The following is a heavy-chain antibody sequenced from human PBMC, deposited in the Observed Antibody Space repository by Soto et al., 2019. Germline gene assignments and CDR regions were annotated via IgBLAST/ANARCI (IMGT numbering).Heavy chain of an antibody. Sequence: GGALRLSCAASGFTFSGSAMHWVRQASGKGLEWVGRIRSKANSYATAYAASVKGRFTISRDDSKNTAYLQMNSLKTEDTAVYYCTRYCSGGSCYSGWLQPKESYGMDVWGQGTTVTVS. CDR3: TRYCSGGSCYSGWLQPKESYGMDV. J-gene: IGHJ6*02. CDR2: IRSKANSYAT. V-gene: IGHV3-73*01. D-gene: IGHD2-15*01. CDR1: GFTFSGSA.